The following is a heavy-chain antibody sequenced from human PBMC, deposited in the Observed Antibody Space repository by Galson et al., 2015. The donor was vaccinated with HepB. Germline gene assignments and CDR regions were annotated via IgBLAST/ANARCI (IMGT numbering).Heavy chain of an antibody. D-gene: IGHD4-23*01. J-gene: IGHJ4*02. CDR2: SRNEPKGYST. Sequence: SLRLSCAVSGFSFSDHYIDWVRQAPGKGLEWVGRSRNEPKGYSTAYAASVKGRFTVSRDDSKNSVFLQMNSLRSEDTAGYYCARSEVTTVVTDFDSWGQGTLVTVSS. V-gene: IGHV3-72*01. CDR1: GFSFSDHY. CDR3: ARSEVTTVVTDFDS.